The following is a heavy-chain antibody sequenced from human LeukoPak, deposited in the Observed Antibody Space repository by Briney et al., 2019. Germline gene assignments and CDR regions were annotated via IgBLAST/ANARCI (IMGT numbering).Heavy chain of an antibody. CDR1: GFTFSSYA. Sequence: PGRSPRLSCAASGFTFSSYAMHWDRQAPGRGLEWVAVISYDGSNKYYADSVKGRFTISRDNSKNTLYLQMNSLRAEDTAVYYCARESEAFDIWGQGTMVTVSS. CDR3: ARESEAFDI. V-gene: IGHV3-30-3*01. CDR2: ISYDGSNK. D-gene: IGHD1-14*01. J-gene: IGHJ3*02.